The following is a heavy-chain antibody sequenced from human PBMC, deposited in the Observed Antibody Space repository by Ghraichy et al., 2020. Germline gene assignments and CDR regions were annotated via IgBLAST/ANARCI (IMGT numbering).Heavy chain of an antibody. CDR1: GFTFSSYA. J-gene: IGHJ1*01. Sequence: GSLNISCAASGFTFSSYAMSWVRQAPGKGLEWVSAISGSGGSTYYADSVKGRFTISRDNSKNTLYLQMNSLRAEDTAEYYCAKAGVGATLRYFQHWGQGTLVTVSS. D-gene: IGHD1-26*01. CDR2: ISGSGGST. CDR3: AKAGVGATLRYFQH. V-gene: IGHV3-23*01.